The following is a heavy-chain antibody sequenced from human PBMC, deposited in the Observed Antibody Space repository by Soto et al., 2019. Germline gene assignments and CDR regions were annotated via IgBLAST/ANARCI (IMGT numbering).Heavy chain of an antibody. D-gene: IGHD6-13*01. Sequence: GGSLRLPCAASGFTFSSYGMHWVRQAPDKGLEWVAVIWYDGSNKYYADSVKGRFTISRDNSKNTLYLQMNSLRAEDTAVYYCASDKQQLVPGYFDYWGQGTLVTVSS. CDR3: ASDKQQLVPGYFDY. J-gene: IGHJ4*02. V-gene: IGHV3-33*01. CDR2: IWYDGSNK. CDR1: GFTFSSYG.